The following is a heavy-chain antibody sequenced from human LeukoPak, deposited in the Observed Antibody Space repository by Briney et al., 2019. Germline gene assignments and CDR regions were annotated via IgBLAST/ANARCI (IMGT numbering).Heavy chain of an antibody. Sequence: GASVNVSCKASGYTYTSYGISSVRQAPAQGLEWMGWISAYNGNTNYAQKLEGRVTMTTDTSASTAYMELRSLRSDDTAVYYCARDLGSLYTGSYVNFWGQGTLVTVSS. J-gene: IGHJ4*02. V-gene: IGHV1-18*01. CDR1: GYTYTSYG. CDR2: ISAYNGNT. CDR3: ARDLGSLYTGSYVNF. D-gene: IGHD1-26*01.